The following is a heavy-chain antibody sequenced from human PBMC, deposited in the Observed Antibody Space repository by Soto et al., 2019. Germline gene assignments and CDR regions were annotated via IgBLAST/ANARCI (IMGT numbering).Heavy chain of an antibody. D-gene: IGHD1-26*01. CDR1: GFTFSSYW. Sequence: EVQLVESGGGLVQPGGSLRLSCAASGFTFSSYWMHWVRQAPGKGLVWVSRINSDGSSTSYADSVKGRFTISRDNAKNTLYLQMNRLRAEDTAVYYCAREGSSFLAGYYYGMDVWGQGTTVTVSS. J-gene: IGHJ6*02. CDR2: INSDGSST. V-gene: IGHV3-74*01. CDR3: AREGSSFLAGYYYGMDV.